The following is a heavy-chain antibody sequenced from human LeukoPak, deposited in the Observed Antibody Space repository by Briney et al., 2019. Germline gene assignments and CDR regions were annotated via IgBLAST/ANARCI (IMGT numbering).Heavy chain of an antibody. CDR2: ISAYNGNT. D-gene: IGHD6-6*01. Sequence: ASVKVSCKASGYTFTSYGISWVRQAPGQGLEWMGWISAYNGNTNYAQKLQGRVSMTTDTSTSTAYMELRSLRSDDTAVYYCAGSIVVRSTFDYWGQGTLVTVSS. CDR1: GYTFTSYG. CDR3: AGSIVVRSTFDY. V-gene: IGHV1-18*01. J-gene: IGHJ4*02.